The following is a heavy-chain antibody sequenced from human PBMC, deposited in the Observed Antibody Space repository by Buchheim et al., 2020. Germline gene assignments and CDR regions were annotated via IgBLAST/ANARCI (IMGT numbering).Heavy chain of an antibody. V-gene: IGHV3-73*02. CDR2: IRSKANSYAT. D-gene: IGHD6-13*01. CDR1: GFTFSGSA. Sequence: EVQLVESGGGLVQPGGSLKLSCAASGFTFSGSAMHWVRQASGKGLEWVGRIRSKANSYATAYAASVKGRFTIYRDDSKNTAYLQMNSLKTEDTAVYYCTRPGIAAAGSLTNYYYYYYMDVWGKGTT. CDR3: TRPGIAAAGSLTNYYYYYYMDV. J-gene: IGHJ6*03.